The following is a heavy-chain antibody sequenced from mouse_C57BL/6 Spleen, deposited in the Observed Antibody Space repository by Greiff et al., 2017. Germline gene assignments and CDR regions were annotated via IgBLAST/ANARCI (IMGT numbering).Heavy chain of an antibody. CDR2: INPSTGGT. J-gene: IGHJ1*03. CDR1: GYSFTGYY. Sequence: VQLQQSGPELVKPGASVKISCKASGYSFTGYYMNWVKQSPEKSLEWIGEINPSTGGTTYNQKFKAKATLTVDNSSSTAYMQLKSLTSEDSAVYYCARSELGVGWYFDVWGTGTTVTVAS. D-gene: IGHD4-1*01. V-gene: IGHV1-42*01. CDR3: ARSELGVGWYFDV.